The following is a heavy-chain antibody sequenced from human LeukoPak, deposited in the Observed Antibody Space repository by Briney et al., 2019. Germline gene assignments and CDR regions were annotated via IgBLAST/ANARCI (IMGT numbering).Heavy chain of an antibody. CDR1: GFTFSNAW. CDR3: TTDQGYYDSSGYGY. V-gene: IGHV3-15*07. Sequence: GGSLRLSCAASGFTFSNAWMNWVRQALGKGLEWVGRIKSKTDGGTTDYAAPVKGRFTISRDDSKNTLYLQMNSLKTEDTAVYYCTTDQGYYDSSGYGYWGQGTLVTVSS. D-gene: IGHD3-22*01. J-gene: IGHJ4*02. CDR2: IKSKTDGGTT.